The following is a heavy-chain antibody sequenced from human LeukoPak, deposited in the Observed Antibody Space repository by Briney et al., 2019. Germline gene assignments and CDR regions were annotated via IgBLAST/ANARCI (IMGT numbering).Heavy chain of an antibody. V-gene: IGHV3-7*01. CDR1: GFTFSSYG. CDR2: IKQDGSEK. CDR3: ARDYYYYDSSGYYFVIDY. D-gene: IGHD3-22*01. J-gene: IGHJ4*02. Sequence: PGGSLRLSCAASGFTFSSYGMHWVRQAPGKGLEWVANIKQDGSEKYYVDSVKGRFTISRDNAKNSLYLQMNSLRAEDTAVYYCARDYYYYDSSGYYFVIDYWGQGTLVTVSS.